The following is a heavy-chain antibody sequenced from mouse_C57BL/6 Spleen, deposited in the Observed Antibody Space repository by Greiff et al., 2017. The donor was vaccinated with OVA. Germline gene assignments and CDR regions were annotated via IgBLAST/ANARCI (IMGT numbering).Heavy chain of an antibody. D-gene: IGHD1-1*01. J-gene: IGHJ2*01. CDR2: IDPSDSYT. CDR1: GYTFTSYW. V-gene: IGHV1-59*01. CDR3: ARGDYPYYYGLDY. Sequence: QVQLQQPGAELVRPGTSVKLSCKASGYTFTSYWMHWVKQRPGQGLEWIGVIDPSDSYTNYNQKFKGKATLTVDTSSSTAYMQLSSLTSEDSAVYYCARGDYPYYYGLDYWGQGTTLTVSS.